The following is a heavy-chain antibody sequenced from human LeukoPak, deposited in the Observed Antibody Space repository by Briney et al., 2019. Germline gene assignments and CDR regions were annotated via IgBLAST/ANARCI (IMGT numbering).Heavy chain of an antibody. Sequence: SETLSLTCTVSGYSISSGYYWGWIRQPPGKGLEWIGSIYHSGSTYYNPSLKSRVTISVDTSKNQFSLKLSSVTAADTAVYYCARVSKVVGATPVDYWGQGTLVTVSS. J-gene: IGHJ4*02. V-gene: IGHV4-38-2*02. CDR1: GYSISSGYY. D-gene: IGHD1-26*01. CDR3: ARVSKVVGATPVDY. CDR2: IYHSGST.